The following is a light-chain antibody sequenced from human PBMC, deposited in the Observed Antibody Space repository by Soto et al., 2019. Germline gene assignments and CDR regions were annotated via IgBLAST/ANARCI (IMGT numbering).Light chain of an antibody. J-gene: IGLJ1*01. CDR3: CSYAGSNTYV. CDR1: SSDVGSYNL. CDR2: EGS. Sequence: QSALTQPASVSGSPGQSITISCTGTSSDVGSYNLVSWYQQHPGKAPKLMIYEGSKRPSGVSNGFSGSKSGNTASLTISGLQAEDEADYYCCSYAGSNTYVFGTGTKLTVL. V-gene: IGLV2-23*01.